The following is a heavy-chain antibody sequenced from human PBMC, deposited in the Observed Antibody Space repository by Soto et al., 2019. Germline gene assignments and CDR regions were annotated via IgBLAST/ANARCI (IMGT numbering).Heavy chain of an antibody. D-gene: IGHD2-2*01. CDR3: ARTDIVVVPAAMGAYYYYMDV. J-gene: IGHJ6*03. V-gene: IGHV1-3*01. Sequence: GASVKVSCKASGYTFTSYAMHWVRQAPGQRLEWMGWINAGNGNTKYSQKFQGRVTITRDTSASTAYMELSSLRSEDTAVYYCARTDIVVVPAAMGAYYYYMDVWGKGTTVTVSS. CDR2: INAGNGNT. CDR1: GYTFTSYA.